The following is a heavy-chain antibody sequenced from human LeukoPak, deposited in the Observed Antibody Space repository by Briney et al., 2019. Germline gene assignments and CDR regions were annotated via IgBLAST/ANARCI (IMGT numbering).Heavy chain of an antibody. Sequence: SQTLSLTCTVSGGSISSGSYCWSWIRQPAGQELEWNGRIYTSGNTNYNPSLKSRITISVDTPKNQFSLKLSSVTAADTAVYYCARVTTGGYYNGWGQVTLVTVSS. V-gene: IGHV4-61*02. CDR1: GGSISSGSYC. CDR3: ARVTTGGYYNG. D-gene: IGHD3-22*01. CDR2: IYTSGNT. J-gene: IGHJ4*02.